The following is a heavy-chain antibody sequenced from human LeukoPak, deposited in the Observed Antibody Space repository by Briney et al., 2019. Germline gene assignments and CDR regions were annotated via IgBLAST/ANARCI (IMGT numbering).Heavy chain of an antibody. J-gene: IGHJ4*02. V-gene: IGHV4-39*07. CDR2: IYYSVST. Sequence: SETLSLTCTVSGGSISSSSYYWGWIRQPPGKGLEWIGSIYYSVSTYYNPSLKSRVTISVDTSKNQFSLKLSSVTAADTAVYYCARDPNSGSYVAGDYWGQGTLVTVSS. CDR1: GGSISSSSYY. CDR3: ARDPNSGSYVAGDY. D-gene: IGHD1-26*01.